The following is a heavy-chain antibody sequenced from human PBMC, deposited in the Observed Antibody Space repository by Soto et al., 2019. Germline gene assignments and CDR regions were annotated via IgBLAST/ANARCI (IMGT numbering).Heavy chain of an antibody. Sequence: EVQLLESGGDLVQPGGSLRLSCAASGFTARNYAMSWLRRSPGKGLEWVSGLNSGDGRSFYADSVQGRFTNSRDRSRNTLNLHMNSLTADVTAVYDCAVEYSYGSRGSVFDYWGQGTQVTVSS. CDR2: LNSGDGRS. CDR3: AVEYSYGSRGSVFDY. V-gene: IGHV3-23*01. CDR1: GFTARNYA. D-gene: IGHD3-22*01. J-gene: IGHJ4*02.